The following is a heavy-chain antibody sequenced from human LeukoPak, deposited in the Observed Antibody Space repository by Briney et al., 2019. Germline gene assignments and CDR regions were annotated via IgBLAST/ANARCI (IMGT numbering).Heavy chain of an antibody. CDR1: GGTFSSYA. V-gene: IGHV1-69*13. CDR2: IIPTFGTA. J-gene: IGHJ6*03. D-gene: IGHD1-26*01. Sequence: SVKVSCKASGGTFSSYAISWVRQAPGQGLEWMGGIIPTFGTANYAQKFQGRVTITADESTSTAYMELSSLRSEDTAVYYCASRGVGATGYYYYYMDVWGKGTTVTVSS. CDR3: ASRGVGATGYYYYYMDV.